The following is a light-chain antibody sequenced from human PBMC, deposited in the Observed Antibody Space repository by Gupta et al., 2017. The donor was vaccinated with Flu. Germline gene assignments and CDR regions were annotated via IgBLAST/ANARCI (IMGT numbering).Light chain of an antibody. CDR3: QQDSSTNT. Sequence: DIVITQSTHSLAVSLGERATISCKSSQSGVYSSNNKNYLAWYQQKPGQPPRLLIYWASNIEYGVTDGFSGSGSWKDFTLASSSPQAEDVAVYYVQQDSSTNTFGHWAKVDIK. CDR1: QSGVYSSNNKNY. V-gene: IGKV4-1*01. J-gene: IGKJ3*01. CDR2: WAS.